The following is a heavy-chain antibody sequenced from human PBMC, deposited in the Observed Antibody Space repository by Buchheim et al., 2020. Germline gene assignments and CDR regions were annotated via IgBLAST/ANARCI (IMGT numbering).Heavy chain of an antibody. Sequence: QITLKESGPTLVKPTQTLTLTCTFSGFSLSTSGVGVGWIRQPPGKSLEWLALIYWDDEKRYSPSLNSRLTITKDTSKNQAVLTVTNIDHVDTATYYCARFPAGYTSVWFDPWGQGTL. CDR2: IYWDDEK. CDR3: ARFPAGYTSVWFDP. J-gene: IGHJ5*02. D-gene: IGHD6-25*01. V-gene: IGHV2-5*02. CDR1: GFSLSTSGVG.